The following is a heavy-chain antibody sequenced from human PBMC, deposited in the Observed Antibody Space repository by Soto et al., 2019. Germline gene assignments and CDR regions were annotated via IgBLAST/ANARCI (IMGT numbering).Heavy chain of an antibody. V-gene: IGHV2-70*11. D-gene: IGHD3-3*01. CDR1: GFSLSTSGMC. CDR2: IDWDDDK. Sequence: SGPTLVNPTQTLTLTCTFSGFSLSTSGMCVSWIRQPPGKALVWLARIDWDDDKYYSTSLKTRLTISKDTSKNQVVLTMTNMDPVDTATYYCARTTGERITIFGVVITPTYYYYYMDVWGKGTTVTVSS. CDR3: ARTTGERITIFGVVITPTYYYYYMDV. J-gene: IGHJ6*03.